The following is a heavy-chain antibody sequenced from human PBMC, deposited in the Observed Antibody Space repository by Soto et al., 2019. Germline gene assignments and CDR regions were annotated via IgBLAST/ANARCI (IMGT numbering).Heavy chain of an antibody. J-gene: IGHJ4*02. D-gene: IGHD1-26*01. CDR2: IIPIFGTA. V-gene: IGHV1-69*13. CDR3: ARAFLHSGSYHDY. CDR1: AGTFSSYA. Sequence: SVKVSCKASAGTFSSYAISWVRQAPGQGLEWMGGIIPIFGTANYAQKFQGRVTITADGSTSTAYMELSSLRSEDTAVYYGARAFLHSGSYHDYWGQGTLVTVPQ.